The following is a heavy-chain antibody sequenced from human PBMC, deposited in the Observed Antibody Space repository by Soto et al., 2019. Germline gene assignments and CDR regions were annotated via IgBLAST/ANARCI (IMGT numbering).Heavy chain of an antibody. CDR3: AREVVVSSTVTTLYYFDY. CDR1: GGSISSGGYY. V-gene: IGHV4-31*03. D-gene: IGHD4-17*01. CDR2: IYYSGST. Sequence: PSETLSLTCTVSGGSISSGGYYRSWIRQHPGKGLEWIGYIYYSGSTYYNPSLKSRVTISVDTSKNQFSLKLSSVTAADTAVYYCAREVVVSSTVTTLYYFDYWGQGTLVTVSS. J-gene: IGHJ4*02.